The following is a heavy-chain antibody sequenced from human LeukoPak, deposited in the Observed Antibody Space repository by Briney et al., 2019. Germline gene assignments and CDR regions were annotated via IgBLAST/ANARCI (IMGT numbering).Heavy chain of an antibody. CDR1: GFIFSDYW. V-gene: IGHV3-7*03. D-gene: IGHD3-9*01. CDR3: ARLGYDRSTYYGMDV. Sequence: PGGSLRLSCEGSGFIFSDYWMSWLRQAPGKGLEWVAYIKQDGSQIHYVDSVRGRFIISRDNAKNSLYLQMSSLRAEDTAIYYCARLGYDRSTYYGMDVWGRGTTVTVSS. CDR2: IKQDGSQI. J-gene: IGHJ6*04.